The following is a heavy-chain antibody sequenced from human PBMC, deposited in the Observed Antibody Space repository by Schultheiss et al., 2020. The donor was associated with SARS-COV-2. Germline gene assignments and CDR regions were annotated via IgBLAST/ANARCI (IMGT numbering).Heavy chain of an antibody. CDR2: INHSGST. D-gene: IGHD1-14*01. CDR3: ARGHGKMMFYYYYMDV. J-gene: IGHJ6*03. Sequence: GSLRLSCAASGFTFSSYWMHWVRQAPGKGLEWIGEINHSGSTNYNPSLKSRVTISVDTSKNQFSLKLSSVTAADTAVYYCARGHGKMMFYYYYMDVWGKGTTVTVSS. CDR1: GFTFSSYW. V-gene: IGHV4-34*01.